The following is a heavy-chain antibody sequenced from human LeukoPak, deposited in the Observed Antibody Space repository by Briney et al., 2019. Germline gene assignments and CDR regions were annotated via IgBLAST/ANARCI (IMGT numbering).Heavy chain of an antibody. J-gene: IGHJ5*02. CDR1: GGSIHSY. CDR3: ARDSGTTGEVKFDP. V-gene: IGHV4-4*07. CDR2: ISGSGTI. D-gene: IGHD3-10*01. Sequence: SETLSLTCTVSGGSIHSYWSWIRQPAGKGLEWIGRISGSGTITYNPALQSRLTISIDTSKNQFSLKLMTVTAADTAVYYCARDSGTTGEVKFDPWGQGTLVTVSS.